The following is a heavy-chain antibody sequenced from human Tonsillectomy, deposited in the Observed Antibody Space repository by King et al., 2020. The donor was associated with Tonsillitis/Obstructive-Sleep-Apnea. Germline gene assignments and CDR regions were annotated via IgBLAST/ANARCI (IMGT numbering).Heavy chain of an antibody. Sequence: VQLVESGAEVKKPGESLKISGKGSGYSFSSYWIGWVRQMPGKGCEWVGIIYPGDADTRNIPAFQGQGTIPADKSISTAYLQWSSLKASDTAMYYCARLGVFGPVVVPAADVWGKGTTVTVSS. V-gene: IGHV5-51*01. J-gene: IGHJ6*04. CDR3: ARLGVFGPVVVPAADV. CDR1: GYSFSSYW. CDR2: IYPGDADT. D-gene: IGHD2-2*01.